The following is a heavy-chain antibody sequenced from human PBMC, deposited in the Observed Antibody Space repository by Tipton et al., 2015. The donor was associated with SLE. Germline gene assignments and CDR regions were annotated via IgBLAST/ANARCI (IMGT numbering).Heavy chain of an antibody. D-gene: IGHD6-6*01. CDR2: IYYTGGT. CDR1: GGSISSDGYY. CDR3: ARGPRKLVPGSYYYRMDG. V-gene: IGHV4-31*03. Sequence: TLSLTCTVSGGSISSDGYYWSWIRQHPEKGLEWIGYIYYTGGTYYNPSLESRITISVDTSKNQFSLKLTSVTAADTAVYYCARGPRKLVPGSYYYRMDGWGKRTTVTVSS. J-gene: IGHJ6*04.